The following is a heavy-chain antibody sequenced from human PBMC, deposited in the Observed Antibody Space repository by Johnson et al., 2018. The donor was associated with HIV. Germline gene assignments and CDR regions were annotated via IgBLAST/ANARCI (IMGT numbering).Heavy chain of an antibody. CDR3: AKIGGDRAATGDAFDI. Sequence: QVQLVESGGGVVHPGRSLRLSCAASGFTFRSYPMNWVRQAPGKGLEWVAFVSYDESSKYYRDSVKGRFTISRDNSKNTLYLQMNSLRPEDTAVYYCAKIGGDRAATGDAFDIRGQGTMVTVSA. J-gene: IGHJ3*02. CDR2: VSYDESSK. V-gene: IGHV3-30*04. D-gene: IGHD6-25*01. CDR1: GFTFRSYP.